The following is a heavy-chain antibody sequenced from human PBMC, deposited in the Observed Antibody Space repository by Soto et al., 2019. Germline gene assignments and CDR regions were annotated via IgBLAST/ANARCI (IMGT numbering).Heavy chain of an antibody. CDR3: ARDTDVVVVAATLNFYYYGLDV. V-gene: IGHV1-69*18. Sequence: QVQLVQSGAEVKKPGSSVKVSCKVSGDTFKSYAFSWVRQAPGQGLEWMGRIIPLFGTADYPLRFQGRVTICADESTRTAYMKLSSLRSENTAVYYCARDTDVVVVAATLNFYYYGLDVWGQGTTVTVSS. CDR2: IIPLFGTA. J-gene: IGHJ6*02. CDR1: GDTFKSYA. D-gene: IGHD2-15*01.